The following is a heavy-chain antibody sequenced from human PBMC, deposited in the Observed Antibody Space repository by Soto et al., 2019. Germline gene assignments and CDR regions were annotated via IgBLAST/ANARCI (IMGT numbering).Heavy chain of an antibody. V-gene: IGHV3-30*18. J-gene: IGHJ4*02. CDR2: ISYDGSNK. CDR3: AKANQGITFGGVIVY. D-gene: IGHD3-16*02. CDR1: GFTFSSYG. Sequence: PGGSLRLSCAASGFTFSSYGMHWVRQAPGKGLEWVAVISYDGSNKYYADSVKGRFTISRDNSKNTLYLQMNSLGAEDTAVYYCAKANQGITFGGVIVYWGQGTLVTVSS.